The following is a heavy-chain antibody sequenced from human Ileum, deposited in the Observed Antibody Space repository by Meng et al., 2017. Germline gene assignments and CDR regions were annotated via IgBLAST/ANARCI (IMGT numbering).Heavy chain of an antibody. CDR2: IFHTGNT. J-gene: IGHJ1*01. D-gene: IGHD2-15*01. Sequence: QMQLQESGSGPVKPSGTLSLTCGVSGGSFSSGNWWGWVRQPPGKGLEWIGEIFHTGNTNYNPSLQSRVSLSIDKSKNQFSLKVISVTAADTAVYYCVNYCSGGKCSPNEKTQHWGQGTLVTVSS. CDR1: GGSFSSGNW. CDR3: VNYCSGGKCSPNEKTQH. V-gene: IGHV4-4*02.